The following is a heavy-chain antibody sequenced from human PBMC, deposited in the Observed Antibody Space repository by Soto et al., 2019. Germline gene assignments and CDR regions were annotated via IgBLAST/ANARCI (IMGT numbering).Heavy chain of an antibody. J-gene: IGHJ4*02. Sequence: EVQLLESGGGLVQPGGSLRLSCAASGFTFTSYGKSWVRQAPGKGLEWVSAISGSGGSTYYADSVKGRFTISRDNSKNTLYLQMNSLRAEDTAVYYCARVNGYSSGWFDYWGQGTLVTVSS. D-gene: IGHD6-19*01. CDR1: GFTFTSYG. V-gene: IGHV3-23*01. CDR3: ARVNGYSSGWFDY. CDR2: ISGSGGST.